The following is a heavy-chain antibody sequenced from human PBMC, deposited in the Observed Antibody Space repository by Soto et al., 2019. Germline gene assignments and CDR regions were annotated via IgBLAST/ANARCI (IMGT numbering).Heavy chain of an antibody. J-gene: IGHJ6*02. CDR3: ARDRRYCCSTSCYYYYYGMDV. CDR2: INHGGTS. D-gene: IGHD2-2*01. CDR1: GGSISSSDYY. Sequence: SETLSLTCTVSGGSISSSDYYWDWIRQPPGKGLEWIGEINHGGTSNYTPSLKSRAIISVDTSKNQFSLKLSSVTAEDTAVYYCARDRRYCCSTSCYYYYYGMDVWGQGTTVTVSS. V-gene: IGHV4-39*07.